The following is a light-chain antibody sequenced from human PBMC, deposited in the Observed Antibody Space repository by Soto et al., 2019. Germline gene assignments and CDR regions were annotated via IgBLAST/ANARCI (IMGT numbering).Light chain of an antibody. CDR2: EVS. CDR3: SSYTSISTLYV. CDR1: NXDVGGYNY. Sequence: QSALTQPASVSGSPGQSITISCTGTNXDVGGYNYVSWYQQHPGKAPELMIYEVSHRPSGVSNRFSGSKSDNTASLTISGLQAEDEADYYCSSYTSISTLYVFGTGTKSTVL. V-gene: IGLV2-14*01. J-gene: IGLJ1*01.